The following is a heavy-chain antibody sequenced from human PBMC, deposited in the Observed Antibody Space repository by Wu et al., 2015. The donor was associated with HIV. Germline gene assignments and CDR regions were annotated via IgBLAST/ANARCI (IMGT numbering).Heavy chain of an antibody. CDR2: ILPVFATT. V-gene: IGHV1-69*05. D-gene: IGHD3-9*01. CDR1: GGTFDNNA. CDR3: ARDLARYFDADHDSPYYFGVDV. Sequence: QVQLVQSGAEVRNPGSSVKVSCKASGGTFDNNAVSWVRQAPGQGLEWVGRILPVFATTNYAQKFLGRVTMTTDESTTTAYMELSRLSTDDTALYYCARDLARYFDADHDSPYYFGVDVWGQGP. J-gene: IGHJ6*02.